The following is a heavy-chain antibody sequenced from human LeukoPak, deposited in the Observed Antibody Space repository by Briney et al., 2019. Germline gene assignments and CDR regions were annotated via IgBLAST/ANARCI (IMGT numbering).Heavy chain of an antibody. V-gene: IGHV3-7*01. CDR1: GFTFSSYW. D-gene: IGHD3-22*01. CDR2: IKQDGSEK. J-gene: IGHJ3*02. Sequence: PGGSLRLSYAASGFTFSSYWMSWVRQAPGKGLEWVANIKQDGSEKYYVDSVKGRFTISRDNAKNSLYLQMNSLRAEDTAVYYCARDAQLRAYYYDSSGYPDAFDIWGQGTMVTVSS. CDR3: ARDAQLRAYYYDSSGYPDAFDI.